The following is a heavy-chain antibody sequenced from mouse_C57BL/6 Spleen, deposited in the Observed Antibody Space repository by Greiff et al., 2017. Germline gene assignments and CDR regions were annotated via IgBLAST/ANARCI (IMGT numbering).Heavy chain of an antibody. CDR3: AKPDYDYGHFDY. V-gene: IGHV2-3*01. D-gene: IGHD2-4*01. Sequence: VQLQESGPGLVAPSQSLSITCTVSGFSLTSYGVSWVRQPPGKGLEWLGVIWGDGSTNYHSAPISRLCNSKDNSKSQVFLKLNSQQTDDTATDYCAKPDYDYGHFDYWGQGTTLTVSS. CDR2: IWGDGST. CDR1: GFSLTSYG. J-gene: IGHJ2*01.